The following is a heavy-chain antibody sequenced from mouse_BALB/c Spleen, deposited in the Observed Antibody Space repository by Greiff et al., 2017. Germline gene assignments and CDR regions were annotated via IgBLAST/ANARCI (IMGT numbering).Heavy chain of an antibody. D-gene: IGHD2-10*02. V-gene: IGHV5-15*02. CDR2: ISNLAYSI. CDR3: AREKYGNPYYFDY. Sequence: EVQGVESGGGLVQPGGSRKLSCAASGFTFSDYGMAWVRQAPGKGPEWVAFISNLAYSIYYADTVTGRFTISRENAKNTLYLEMSSLRSEDTAMYYCAREKYGNPYYFDYWGQGTTLTVSS. CDR1: GFTFSDYG. J-gene: IGHJ2*01.